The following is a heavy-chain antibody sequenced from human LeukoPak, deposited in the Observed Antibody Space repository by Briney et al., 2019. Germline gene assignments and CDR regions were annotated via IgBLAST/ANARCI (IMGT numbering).Heavy chain of an antibody. CDR1: GYTFTSYY. CDR3: ARDPVNCSSTSCYLYFDY. V-gene: IGHV1-46*01. D-gene: IGHD2-2*01. CDR2: INPSGGST. J-gene: IGHJ4*02. Sequence: ASVKLSCKASGYTFTSYYMHWVRQAPGQGLERMGIINPSGGSTSYAQTFPGRVTMTRAISTTTVYMELSSLRSEDTAVYYCARDPVNCSSTSCYLYFDYWGQGTLVTVSS.